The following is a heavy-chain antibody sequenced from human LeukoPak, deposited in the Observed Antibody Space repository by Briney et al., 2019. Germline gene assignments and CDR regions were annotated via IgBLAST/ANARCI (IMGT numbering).Heavy chain of an antibody. D-gene: IGHD3-10*01. J-gene: IGHJ4*02. CDR3: ARDNYYGSGPPADY. CDR1: GFTFSSYS. CDR2: ISSSGSTI. V-gene: IGHV3-48*04. Sequence: PGGSLRLSCAASGFTFSSYSMNWVRQAPGKGLEWVSYISSSGSTIYYADSVKGRFTISRDNAKNSLYLQMNSLRAEDTAVYYCARDNYYGSGPPADYWGQGTLVTVSS.